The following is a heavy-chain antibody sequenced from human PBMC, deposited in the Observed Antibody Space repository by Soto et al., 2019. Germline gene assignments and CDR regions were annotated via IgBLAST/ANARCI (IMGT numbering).Heavy chain of an antibody. CDR2: IYYSGST. V-gene: IGHV4-59*08. Sequence: LIRQPQRKGLEWIGYIYYSGSTNYNPSLKSRVTISVDTSKNQFSLKLSSVTAADTAVYYCASGRTRYDFWSGPQFDYWGQGTLVTVSS. CDR3: ASGRTRYDFWSGPQFDY. D-gene: IGHD3-3*01. J-gene: IGHJ4*02.